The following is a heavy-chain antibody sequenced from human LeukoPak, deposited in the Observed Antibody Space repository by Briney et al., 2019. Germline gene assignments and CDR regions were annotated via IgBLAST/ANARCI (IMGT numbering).Heavy chain of an antibody. CDR2: ISGSGGST. V-gene: IGHV3-23*01. D-gene: IGHD3-22*01. CDR3: AKGGHYDSSGYYSTIDY. CDR1: GFTFSSYA. J-gene: IGHJ4*02. Sequence: GGSLRLSCAASGFTFSSYAMSWVRQAPGKALEWVSVISGSGGSTYYADSVKGRFTISRDNSKNTLDLQMNSLRAEDTAVYYCAKGGHYDSSGYYSTIDYWGQGTLVTVSS.